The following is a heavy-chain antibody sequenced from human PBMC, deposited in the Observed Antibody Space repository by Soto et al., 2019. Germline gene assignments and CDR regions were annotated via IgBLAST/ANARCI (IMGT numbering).Heavy chain of an antibody. D-gene: IGHD2-15*01. CDR3: ARDGRYCSGGSCYSYPAFDI. V-gene: IGHV4-59*01. J-gene: IGHJ3*02. CDR2: IYYSGST. CDR1: GGSISSYY. Sequence: QVQLQESGPGLVKPSETLSLTCTVSGGSISSYYWSWIRQPPGKGLEWIGYIYYSGSTNYNPSLKSRVTISVDTSKNQFSLKLSSVTAADTAVYYCARDGRYCSGGSCYSYPAFDIWGQGTMVTVSS.